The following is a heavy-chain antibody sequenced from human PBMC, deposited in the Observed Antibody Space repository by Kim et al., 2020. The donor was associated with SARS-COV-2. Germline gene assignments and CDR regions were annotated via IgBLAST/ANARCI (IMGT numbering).Heavy chain of an antibody. V-gene: IGHV1-18*01. CDR3: ARDFSPMVQGVISNWFDP. D-gene: IGHD3-10*01. J-gene: IGHJ5*02. CDR2: ISAYNGNT. CDR1: GYTFTSYG. Sequence: ASVKVSCKASGYTFTSYGISWVRQAPGQGLEWMGWISAYNGNTNYAQKLQGRVTMTTETSTSTAYMELRSLRSDDTAVYYCARDFSPMVQGVISNWFDPWGQGTLVTVSS.